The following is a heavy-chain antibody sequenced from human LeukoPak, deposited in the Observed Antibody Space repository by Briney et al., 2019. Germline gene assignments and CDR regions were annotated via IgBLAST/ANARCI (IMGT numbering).Heavy chain of an antibody. CDR2: IYYCGSS. CDR1: GGSISISGYY. V-gene: IGHV4-39*01. J-gene: IGHJ5*02. D-gene: IGHD6-25*01. CDR3: ARHLRGAGKCFDP. Sequence: SETLPLTCIVSGGSISISGYYWAWLRPPPGKGLEWLRRIYYCGSSYYHPSLEGPITLAVGPRKNQFSLKLTSVTAADTGVYYCARHLRGAGKCFDPWGEGNLVTVSS.